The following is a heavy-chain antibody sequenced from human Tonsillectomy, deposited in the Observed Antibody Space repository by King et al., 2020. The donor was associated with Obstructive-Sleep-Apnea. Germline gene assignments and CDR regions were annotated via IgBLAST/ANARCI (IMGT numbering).Heavy chain of an antibody. CDR2: ITSTSSTI. D-gene: IGHD1-26*01. Sequence: VQLVESGGGLMQPGGSLRLSCAASGFTFSSYTMIWVRQAPGKGLECLSYITSTSSTIYSADSVKGRFTTSRDNAKNSLYLQMNSLRAEDTAVYYCAGRAPPSSGSSLDYWGQGTLVTVSS. J-gene: IGHJ4*02. CDR1: GFTFSSYT. V-gene: IGHV3-48*04. CDR3: AGRAPPSSGSSLDY.